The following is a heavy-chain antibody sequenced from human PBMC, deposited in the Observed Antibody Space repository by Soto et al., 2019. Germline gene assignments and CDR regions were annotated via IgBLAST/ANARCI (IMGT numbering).Heavy chain of an antibody. V-gene: IGHV3-30*18. J-gene: IGHJ2*01. CDR3: AKGNSGSGSGYFDL. D-gene: IGHD6-13*01. Sequence: GGSLRLSCAASGFTFSSYGMHWVRQAPGKGLEWVAVISYDGSNKYYADSVKGRFTISRDNSKNTLYLQMNSLRAEDTAVYYCAKGNSGSGSGYFDLWGRGTLVTVSS. CDR2: ISYDGSNK. CDR1: GFTFSSYG.